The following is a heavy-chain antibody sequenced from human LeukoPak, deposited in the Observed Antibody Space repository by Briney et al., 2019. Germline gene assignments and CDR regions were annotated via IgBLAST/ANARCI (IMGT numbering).Heavy chain of an antibody. V-gene: IGHV4-38-2*02. CDR3: ARDRGTWNDDGFDY. Sequence: SETLSLTCTVSGYSISSGYYWGWIRQPPGKGLEWIGSIYHSGSTYYNPSLKSRVTMSVDTSKNQFSLKLSSVTAADTAVYYCARDRGTWNDDGFDYWGQGTLVTVSS. CDR2: IYHSGST. CDR1: GYSISSGYY. J-gene: IGHJ4*02. D-gene: IGHD1-1*01.